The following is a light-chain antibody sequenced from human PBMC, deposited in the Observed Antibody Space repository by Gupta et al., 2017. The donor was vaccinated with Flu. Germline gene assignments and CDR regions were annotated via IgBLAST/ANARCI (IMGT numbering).Light chain of an antibody. CDR3: SSYTSTTTPGV. V-gene: IGLV2-14*01. Sequence: QSALTQPASVSVSPGQSITISCTGTSSDVGGYNYVSWYQQHPGKAPKLMIYEVSNRPSGVSNRFSGSKSGNTASLTISGLHSEDEADYFCSSYTSTTTPGVFGTGTRVTVL. J-gene: IGLJ1*01. CDR1: SSDVGGYNY. CDR2: EVS.